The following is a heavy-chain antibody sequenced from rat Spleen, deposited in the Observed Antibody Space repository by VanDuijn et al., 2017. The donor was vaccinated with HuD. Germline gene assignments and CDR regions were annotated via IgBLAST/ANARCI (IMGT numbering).Heavy chain of an antibody. CDR1: GFAFSNYG. D-gene: IGHD1-11*01. Sequence: EVQLVESGGGLVQPGRSLKLSCAASGFAFSNYGMAWVRQTPTKGLEWVASISSSISRTYYPDSVKGRFTISRDNGKSSLYLQMNSLKSGDSATYYCARGGGVYPYWYFDFWGPGTMVTVSS. J-gene: IGHJ1*01. V-gene: IGHV5S13*01. CDR3: ARGGGVYPYWYFDF. CDR2: ISSSISRT.